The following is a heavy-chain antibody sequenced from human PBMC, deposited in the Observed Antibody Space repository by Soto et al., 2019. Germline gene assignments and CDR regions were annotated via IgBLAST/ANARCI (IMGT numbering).Heavy chain of an antibody. Sequence: SETLSLTCTVSGGSMSSHYWSWIRQPPGKGLEWIGYIYYSGNPNYNASLKSRLTISVDTSKSQFSLELTSVTTADTAVYYCARGGWSMDVWGQGTTVTVSS. V-gene: IGHV4-59*11. D-gene: IGHD2-15*01. J-gene: IGHJ6*02. CDR1: GGSMSSHY. CDR2: IYYSGNP. CDR3: ARGGWSMDV.